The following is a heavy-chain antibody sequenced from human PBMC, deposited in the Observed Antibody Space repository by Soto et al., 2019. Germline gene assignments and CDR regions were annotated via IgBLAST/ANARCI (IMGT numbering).Heavy chain of an antibody. V-gene: IGHV1-18*01. CDR2: ISASNGNT. D-gene: IGHD2-8*02. J-gene: IGHJ6*02. CDR3: ARDPVRYCRVGVGYQGYCYFAMDV. CDR1: GYTYTSYG. Sequence: ASVKVSCKASGYTYTSYGFSWVRHAPGQGLEWMGWISASNGNTNYAQTLQGRVTMTTDTSTGTAYMELRSLISDDTASYYCARDPVRYCRVGVGYQGYCYFAMDVWGQGTTVTVSS.